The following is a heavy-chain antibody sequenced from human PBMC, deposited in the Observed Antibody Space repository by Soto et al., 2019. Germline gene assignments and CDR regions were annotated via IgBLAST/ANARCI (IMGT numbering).Heavy chain of an antibody. Sequence: ASGKVSCKASGYTFSSYEINWVRQATGQGLEYLGWMNPDSGKTAYVQKFQGRVTMTWDTSITTAYMELSSLRSDDTAVYFCARGIKYGAYSRWFDPWGQGTLVTVSS. D-gene: IGHD4-17*01. J-gene: IGHJ5*02. CDR1: GYTFSSYE. V-gene: IGHV1-8*01. CDR3: ARGIKYGAYSRWFDP. CDR2: MNPDSGKT.